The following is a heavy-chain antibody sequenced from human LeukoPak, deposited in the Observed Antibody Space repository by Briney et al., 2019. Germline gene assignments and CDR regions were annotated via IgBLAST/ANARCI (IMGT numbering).Heavy chain of an antibody. CDR3: ARASGSYGSGSYYYYGMDV. D-gene: IGHD3-10*01. Sequence: SETLSLTRAVSGYSISSGHYWGWIRPPPGKGLERIGSIFHSGSTYYNPSLKSRVNMSVDTSKNQISLKLSSVTAADTAVYYCARASGSYGSGSYYYYGMDVWGKGTTVTVSS. J-gene: IGHJ6*04. CDR2: IFHSGST. CDR1: GYSISSGHY. V-gene: IGHV4-38-2*01.